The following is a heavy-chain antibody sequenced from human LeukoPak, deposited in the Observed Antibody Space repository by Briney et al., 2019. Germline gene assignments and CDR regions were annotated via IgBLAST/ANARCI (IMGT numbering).Heavy chain of an antibody. V-gene: IGHV4-59*08. CDR3: ARNPYYYDSSGYRGAFDI. J-gene: IGHJ3*02. D-gene: IGHD3-22*01. Sequence: PSETLSLTCTVSGGSISSYYWSWIRQPPGKGLEWIGYIYYSGSTNYNPSLKSRVTISVDTSKNQFSLKLSSVTAADTAVYYCARNPYYYDSSGYRGAFDIWGQGTMVTVSS. CDR2: IYYSGST. CDR1: GGSISSYY.